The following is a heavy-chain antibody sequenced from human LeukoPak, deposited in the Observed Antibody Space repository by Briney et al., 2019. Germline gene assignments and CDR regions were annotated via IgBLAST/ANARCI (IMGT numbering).Heavy chain of an antibody. Sequence: GGSLRLSCAAPGFTFSSYAMHWVRQAPGKGLEWVAVISYDGSNKYYADSVKGRFTISRDNSKNTLYLQMNSLRAEDTAVYYCARDRWRYCSSTSCSNWFDPWGQGTLVTVSS. D-gene: IGHD2-2*01. V-gene: IGHV3-30-3*01. J-gene: IGHJ5*02. CDR1: GFTFSSYA. CDR2: ISYDGSNK. CDR3: ARDRWRYCSSTSCSNWFDP.